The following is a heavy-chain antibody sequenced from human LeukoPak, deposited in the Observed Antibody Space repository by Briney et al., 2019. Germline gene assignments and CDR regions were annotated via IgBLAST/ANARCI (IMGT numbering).Heavy chain of an antibody. Sequence: GGSLRLSCAASGFTFSSYGMHWVRQAPGKGLEWVAFIRYDGSNKYYADSVKGRFTISRDNSKNTLYLQMNSLRADDTAVYYCARNSPVVVAHDAFDIWGQGTMVTVSS. CDR3: ARNSPVVVAHDAFDI. D-gene: IGHD2-15*01. V-gene: IGHV3-30*02. CDR1: GFTFSSYG. J-gene: IGHJ3*02. CDR2: IRYDGSNK.